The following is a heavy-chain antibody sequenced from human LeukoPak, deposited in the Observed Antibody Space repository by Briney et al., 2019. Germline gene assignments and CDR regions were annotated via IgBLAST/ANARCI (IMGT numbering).Heavy chain of an antibody. V-gene: IGHV4-4*07. D-gene: IGHD1-26*01. CDR2: IYSNEIT. J-gene: IGHJ4*02. CDR3: ARGSGAATNEALDY. CDR1: GGSISGSY. Sequence: PSETLSLTCTVSGGSISGSYWTWVRQPPGKGLEWIGRIYSNEITNYNPSLKSRVTMSVDTSKNQFSLKLTPVTAADTAVYYCARGSGAATNEALDYWGQGTLVTVSS.